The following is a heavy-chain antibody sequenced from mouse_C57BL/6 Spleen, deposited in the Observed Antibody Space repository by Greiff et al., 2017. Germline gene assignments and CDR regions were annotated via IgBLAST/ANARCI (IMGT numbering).Heavy chain of an antibody. J-gene: IGHJ2*01. D-gene: IGHD2-3*01. CDR1: GYTFTSYW. V-gene: IGHV1-50*01. Sequence: QVQLQQPGAELVKPGASVKLSCKASGYTFTSYWMQWVKQRPGQGLEWFGEIDPSDSYTNYNHKFKGKATVTVDTSSSTASMQLSSLASEDSAVYYVARADDYYLYYDGDWGKGTTLTVAS. CDR2: IDPSDSYT. CDR3: ARADDYYLYYDGD.